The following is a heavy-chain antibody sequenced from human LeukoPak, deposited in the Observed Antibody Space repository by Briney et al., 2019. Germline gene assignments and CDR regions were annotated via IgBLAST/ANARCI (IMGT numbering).Heavy chain of an antibody. CDR2: IHYSGST. CDR3: ARGQRRLQDY. V-gene: IGHV4-59*13. Sequence: SETLSLTCTVSGGSISSYYWSWIRQPPGKGLEWIGYIHYSGSTNYNPSLQSRVTISVDTSKSQFSLKLRSVTAADTAVYYCARGQRRLQDYWGQGTLVTVSS. CDR1: GGSISSYY. J-gene: IGHJ4*02.